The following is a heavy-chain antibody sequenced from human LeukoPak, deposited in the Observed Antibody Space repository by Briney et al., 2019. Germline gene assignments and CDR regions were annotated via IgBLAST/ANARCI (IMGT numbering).Heavy chain of an antibody. J-gene: IGHJ6*03. D-gene: IGHD3-10*01. V-gene: IGHV3-7*01. Sequence: GGSLRLSCAASGFTFSSYWMSWVRQAPGKGLEWVANIKQDGSEKYFVDSVKCRFTISRDNAKNSLYLQMNSLRVEDTAVYYCARDRVTMIRGVRILDYYYYYMDVWGKGTTVTISS. CDR2: IKQDGSEK. CDR3: ARDRVTMIRGVRILDYYYYYMDV. CDR1: GFTFSSYW.